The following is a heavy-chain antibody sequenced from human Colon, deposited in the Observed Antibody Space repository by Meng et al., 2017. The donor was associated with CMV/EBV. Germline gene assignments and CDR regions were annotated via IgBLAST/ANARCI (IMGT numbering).Heavy chain of an antibody. D-gene: IGHD3-3*01. J-gene: IGHJ4*02. CDR2: ISGSGGST. CDR1: GFTSSSYA. CDR3: VRNRGGPYDFWSGYHLDS. Sequence: GGSLRLSCAASGFTSSSYAMSWVRQAPGKGLEWVSAISGSGGSTYYADSVMGRFTISRDNSKNTLYLQMNNLKAEDTALYFCVRNRGGPYDFWSGYHLDSWGQGTLVTVSS. V-gene: IGHV3-23*01.